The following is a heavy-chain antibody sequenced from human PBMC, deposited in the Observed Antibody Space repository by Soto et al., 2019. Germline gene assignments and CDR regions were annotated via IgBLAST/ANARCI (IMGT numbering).Heavy chain of an antibody. Sequence: SETLSLTCAVYGGSSSGYYWNWIRQPPGKGLEWIGEIDHSGYTNYNPSLKSRVTISVDSSKYQFSLRLTSVTAADTAGYYCARVRDWFDPWGQGTLVTVSS. J-gene: IGHJ5*02. CDR1: GGSSSGYY. V-gene: IGHV4-34*01. CDR3: ARVRDWFDP. D-gene: IGHD3-3*01. CDR2: IDHSGYT.